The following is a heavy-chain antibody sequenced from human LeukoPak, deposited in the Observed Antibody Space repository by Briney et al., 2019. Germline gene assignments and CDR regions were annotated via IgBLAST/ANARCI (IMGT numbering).Heavy chain of an antibody. D-gene: IGHD2-2*01. Sequence: SETLSLTCTVSGGSISSYYWSWIRQPAGKGLEWIGRIYTSGSTNYNPSLKSRVTMSVDTSKNQFSLKLSSVTAADTAVYYCARDVSCSSTSCRDYWGQGTLVTVFS. CDR3: ARDVSCSSTSCRDY. V-gene: IGHV4-4*07. J-gene: IGHJ4*02. CDR2: IYTSGST. CDR1: GGSISSYY.